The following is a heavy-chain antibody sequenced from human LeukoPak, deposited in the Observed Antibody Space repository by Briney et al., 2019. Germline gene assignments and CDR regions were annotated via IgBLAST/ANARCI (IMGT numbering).Heavy chain of an antibody. V-gene: IGHV1-3*01. CDR2: ITAGTGNT. CDR1: GYTFISYP. D-gene: IGHD3-10*01. J-gene: IGHJ5*02. Sequence: EASVKVSCKASGYTFISYPIHWVRQAPGQGLEWMGWITAGTGNTKFSQKFRGRLTITRDTSASTVNMELSSLRSEGTAVYYCARDTRGTWGQGTLVTVSS. CDR3: ARDTRGT.